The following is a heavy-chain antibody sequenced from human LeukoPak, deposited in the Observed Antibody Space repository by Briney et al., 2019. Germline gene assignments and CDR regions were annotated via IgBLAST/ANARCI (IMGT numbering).Heavy chain of an antibody. CDR1: GGSFSGYY. V-gene: IGHV4-34*01. Sequence: SETLSLTCAVYGGSFSGYYWGWIRQPPGKGLEWIGNIYYSGSTYYNPSLQSRVTISVDTSKNQFSLKVSSVTAADTAVYYCARQDYGDYLPPIDYWGQGTLVTVSS. J-gene: IGHJ4*02. CDR2: IYYSGST. D-gene: IGHD4-17*01. CDR3: ARQDYGDYLPPIDY.